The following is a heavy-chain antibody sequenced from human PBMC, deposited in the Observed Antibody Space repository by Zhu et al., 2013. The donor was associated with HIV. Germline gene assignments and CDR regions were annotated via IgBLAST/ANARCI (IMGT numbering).Heavy chain of an antibody. D-gene: IGHD3-3*01. CDR1: GYTFTSYG. J-gene: IGHJ4*02. Sequence: QVQLVQSGGEVKKPGASVQVSCKASGYTFTSYGISWVRQAPGQGLEWMGWISAYNGDTKYAHKLQGRVTMTTDTSTSTAYMELRSLRSDDTAVYYCARGQGFLEWLSLGFDYWGQGTLVTVSS. CDR2: ISAYNGDT. CDR3: ARGQGFLEWLSLGFDY. V-gene: IGHV1-18*04.